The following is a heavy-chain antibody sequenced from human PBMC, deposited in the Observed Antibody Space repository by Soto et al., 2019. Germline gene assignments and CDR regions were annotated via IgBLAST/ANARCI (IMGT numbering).Heavy chain of an antibody. V-gene: IGHV3-7*01. CDR1: GFTFSNYW. J-gene: IGHJ5*02. CDR3: ASARHIGP. CDR2: IKQDGSES. Sequence: LRLSCAASGFTFSNYWMRWVRQAPGKGLEWVANIKQDGSESNYADSVKGRFTITRDNAENSLYLQMTSLRAEDTAVYYCASARHIGPWGQGTLVTVSS. D-gene: IGHD2-21*01.